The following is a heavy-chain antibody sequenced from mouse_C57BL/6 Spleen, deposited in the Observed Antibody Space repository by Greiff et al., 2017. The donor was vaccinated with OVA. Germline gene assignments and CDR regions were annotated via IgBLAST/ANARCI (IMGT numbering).Heavy chain of an antibody. Sequence: VQLQQPGAELVKPGASVKLSCKASGYTFTSYWMQWVKQRPGQGLEWIGEIDPSDSYTNYNQKFKGKATLTVDTSSSTAYMQLSSLTSEDSAVYYCAGRYDWDADYYAMDYWGQGTSVTVSS. CDR1: GYTFTSYW. V-gene: IGHV1-50*01. CDR3: AGRYDWDADYYAMDY. CDR2: IDPSDSYT. D-gene: IGHD4-1*01. J-gene: IGHJ4*01.